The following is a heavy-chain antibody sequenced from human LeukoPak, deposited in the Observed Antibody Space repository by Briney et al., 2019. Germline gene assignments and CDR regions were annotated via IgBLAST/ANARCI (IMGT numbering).Heavy chain of an antibody. Sequence: SETLSLTCAVYGGSFSGYYWSWIRQPPGKGLEWIGEINHSGSTNYNPSLKSRGTISVDTSKNQFSLKLSSVTAADTAVYYCARGGKQQLSAYFDYWGQGTLVTVSS. J-gene: IGHJ4*02. CDR1: GGSFSGYY. V-gene: IGHV4-34*01. CDR2: INHSGST. CDR3: ARGGKQQLSAYFDY. D-gene: IGHD6-13*01.